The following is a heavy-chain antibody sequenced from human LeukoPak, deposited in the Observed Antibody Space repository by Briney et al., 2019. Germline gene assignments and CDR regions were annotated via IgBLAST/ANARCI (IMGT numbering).Heavy chain of an antibody. J-gene: IGHJ6*02. CDR1: GYTFTSYG. Sequence: ASVKVSCKASGYTFTSYGISWVRQAPGQGLEWMRWISAYNGNTNYAQKLQGRVTMTTDTSTSTAYMELRSLRSDDTAVYYCARDGTMVRGVRYYYYYYGMDVWGQGTTVTVSS. V-gene: IGHV1-18*01. CDR3: ARDGTMVRGVRYYYYYYGMDV. D-gene: IGHD3-10*01. CDR2: ISAYNGNT.